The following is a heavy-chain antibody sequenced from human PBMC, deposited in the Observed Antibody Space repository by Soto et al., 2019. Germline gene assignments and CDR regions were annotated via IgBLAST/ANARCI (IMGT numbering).Heavy chain of an antibody. Sequence: SETLSLTCSVSGGSVSSDAYYWSWIRQPPGKTLEWIGFILSGGGTSTNPSLRSRLSISVDTSRNQFSLRLTSVTASDTGVYFCAKGFSSGWYADSWGRGTLVTVSS. D-gene: IGHD6-19*01. J-gene: IGHJ4*02. CDR3: AKGFSSGWYADS. CDR1: GGSVSSDAYY. CDR2: ILSGGGT. V-gene: IGHV4-61*08.